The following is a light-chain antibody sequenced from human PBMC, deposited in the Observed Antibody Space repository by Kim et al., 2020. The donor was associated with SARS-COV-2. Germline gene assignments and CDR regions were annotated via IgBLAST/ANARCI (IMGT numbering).Light chain of an antibody. V-gene: IGKV1-27*01. CDR3: QKYDSVPWT. CDR1: QDIRNH. J-gene: IGKJ1*01. Sequence: ASVGNRVTITCRAIQDIRNHLAWYQQRPGKVPKLLIYAASALHSGVPSRFGGSGSGTDFTLTITSLQPEDVATYYCQKYDSVPWTFGPGTKVDIK. CDR2: AAS.